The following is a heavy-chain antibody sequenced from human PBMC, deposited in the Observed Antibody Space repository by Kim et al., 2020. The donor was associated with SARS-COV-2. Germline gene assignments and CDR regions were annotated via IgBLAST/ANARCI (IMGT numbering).Heavy chain of an antibody. CDR3: AKISTTVTTSGY. D-gene: IGHD4-17*01. J-gene: IGHJ4*02. V-gene: IGHV3-33*06. Sequence: YYADSVKGRFTISRDNSKNTLYLQMNSLRAEDTAVYYCAKISTTVTTSGYWGQGTLVTVSS.